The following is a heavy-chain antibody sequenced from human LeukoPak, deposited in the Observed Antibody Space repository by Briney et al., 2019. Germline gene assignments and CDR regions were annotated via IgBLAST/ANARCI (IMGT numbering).Heavy chain of an antibody. CDR2: INPNSGGT. D-gene: IGHD1-1*01. CDR3: ARDSTTAGPEGIDY. J-gene: IGHJ4*02. V-gene: IGHV1-2*02. Sequence: GASVYVSCKPSGYTFTGYYFHWVRQAPGEGLEWMGWINPNSGGTKYAQKFQGRVTMTRDTSSSTLSMELSRLTSDDTAVYYCARDSTTAGPEGIDYWGQGTLVTVSS. CDR1: GYTFTGYY.